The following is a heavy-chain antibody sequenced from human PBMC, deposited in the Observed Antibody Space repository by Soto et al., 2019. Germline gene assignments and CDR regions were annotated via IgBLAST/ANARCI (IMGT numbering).Heavy chain of an antibody. V-gene: IGHV1-69*01. CDR1: GGTFSSFD. CDR2: IIPAFGPA. J-gene: IGHJ1*01. CDR3: ARSGPYCNGGSCYFQY. Sequence: QVQLVQSGAEVKKPGSSVNVSCKVSGGTFSSFDISWLRQAPGQRLEWMGGIIPAFGPANYAPKFQGTVSITADDSATTVYMELSSLRSDDTGVYYCARSGPYCNGGSCYFQYWGQGTLVTVSS. D-gene: IGHD2-15*01.